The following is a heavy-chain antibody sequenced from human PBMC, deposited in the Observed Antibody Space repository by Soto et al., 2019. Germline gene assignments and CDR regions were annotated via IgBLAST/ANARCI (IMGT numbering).Heavy chain of an antibody. V-gene: IGHV1-69*06. Sequence: QVQLVQSGAEGKKSGSSVKVSCKAPGETFRRDVISWVRQAPGQGLEWLGGITPMSGTTDYAQKFQGRVTISADKSTGAAYFELSSLTFDDTGVYYCARGVSMAGRPGFFHHWGQGSLVTVSS. J-gene: IGHJ1*01. CDR2: ITPMSGTT. CDR3: ARGVSMAGRPGFFHH. CDR1: GETFRRDV. D-gene: IGHD6-6*01.